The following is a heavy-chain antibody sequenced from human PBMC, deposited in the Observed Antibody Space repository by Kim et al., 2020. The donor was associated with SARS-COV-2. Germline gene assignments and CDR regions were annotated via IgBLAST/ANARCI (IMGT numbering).Heavy chain of an antibody. CDR2: ISWNSGSI. Sequence: GGSLRLSCAASGFTFDDYAMHWVRQAPGKGLEWVSGISWNSGSIGYADSVKGRFTISRDNAKNSLYLQMNSLRAEDTALYYCAKSPGYYDSSGYYHPWGQGTLVTVSS. CDR3: AKSPGYYDSSGYYHP. D-gene: IGHD3-22*01. J-gene: IGHJ5*02. CDR1: GFTFDDYA. V-gene: IGHV3-9*01.